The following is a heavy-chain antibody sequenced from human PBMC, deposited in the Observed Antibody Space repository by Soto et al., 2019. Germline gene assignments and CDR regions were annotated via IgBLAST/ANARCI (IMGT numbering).Heavy chain of an antibody. D-gene: IGHD6-13*01. J-gene: IGHJ4*02. CDR1: GGTFSSYR. CDR2: IVPIYRTA. CDR3: ARDSGAKLSSS. Sequence: SVKVSCKASGGTFSSYRINWVRQAPGQGLEWVGGIVPIYRTADYAQKFQGRVTITADESARTAYLEVRSLKSQDTAVYYCARDSGAKLSSSWGQGXLVTVSS. V-gene: IGHV1-69*13.